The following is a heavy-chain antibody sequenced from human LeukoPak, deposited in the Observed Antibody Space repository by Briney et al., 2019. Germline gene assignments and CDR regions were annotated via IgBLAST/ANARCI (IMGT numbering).Heavy chain of an antibody. CDR2: ISSSSSYT. J-gene: IGHJ4*02. CDR1: GVSFSGYY. V-gene: IGHV3-11*06. D-gene: IGHD1-1*01. Sequence: GGSLRLSCAVSGVSFSGYYMGWSCQAPGKGLEWVSYISSSSSYTNYADSVKGRFTVSRDNAPNSLYLDMNTPRVADSALNARARVFNWILDYWGQGTLVTVSS. CDR3: ARVFNWILDY.